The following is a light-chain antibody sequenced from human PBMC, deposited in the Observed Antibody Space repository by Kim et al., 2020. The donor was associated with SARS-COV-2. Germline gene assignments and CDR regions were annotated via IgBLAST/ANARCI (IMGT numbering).Light chain of an antibody. V-gene: IGKV3-15*01. CDR2: GAS. Sequence: SVSPGERATRSCRASQSVSSDLAWYQQKPGQAPRLLIYGASTRATGIPARFSGSGSGTEFTLTISSLQSEDFAIYYCQQYNTWWTFGQGTKVDIK. J-gene: IGKJ1*01. CDR3: QQYNTWWT. CDR1: QSVSSD.